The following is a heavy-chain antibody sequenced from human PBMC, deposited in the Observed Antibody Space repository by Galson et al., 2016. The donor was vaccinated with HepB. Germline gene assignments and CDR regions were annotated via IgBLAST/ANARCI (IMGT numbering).Heavy chain of an antibody. CDR2: IIPFLGVA. J-gene: IGHJ6*02. D-gene: IGHD2-2*03. Sequence: SCKASRGTLGNYGFSWVRQAPGQGLEWMGGIIPFLGVANYAQKFQGKLTISADKSTSTVYMELGSLRSEDTAIFYCARDLMDIIGAPSPIYGMDVWGQGTTVTVSS. CDR3: ARDLMDIIGAPSPIYGMDV. CDR1: RGTLGNYG. V-gene: IGHV1-69*10.